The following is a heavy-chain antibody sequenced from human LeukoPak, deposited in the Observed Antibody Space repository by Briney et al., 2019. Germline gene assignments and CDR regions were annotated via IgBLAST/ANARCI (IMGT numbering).Heavy chain of an antibody. CDR3: ARGQDGDYGFDY. V-gene: IGHV4-34*01. D-gene: IGHD4-17*01. CDR1: GGSFSGDY. J-gene: IGHJ4*02. Sequence: PSETLSLTCAVYGGSFSGDYWSWIRQPPGKGLEWIGEINHSGSTNYNPSLKSRVTISVDTSKNQFSLKLSSVAAADTAVYYCARGQDGDYGFDYWGQGTLVTVSS. CDR2: INHSGST.